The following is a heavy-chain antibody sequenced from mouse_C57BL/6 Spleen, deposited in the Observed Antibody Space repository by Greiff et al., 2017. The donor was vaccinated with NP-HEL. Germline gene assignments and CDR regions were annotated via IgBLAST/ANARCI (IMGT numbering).Heavy chain of an antibody. D-gene: IGHD2-3*01. Sequence: QVQLKESGAELVRPGASVTLSCKASGYTFTDYEMHWVKQTPVHGLEWIGAIDPETGGTAYNQKFKGKAILTADKSSSTAYMELRSLTSEDSAVYYCTRRRWLLREGAMDYWGQGTSVTVSS. CDR1: GYTFTDYE. CDR3: TRRRWLLREGAMDY. CDR2: IDPETGGT. J-gene: IGHJ4*01. V-gene: IGHV1-15*01.